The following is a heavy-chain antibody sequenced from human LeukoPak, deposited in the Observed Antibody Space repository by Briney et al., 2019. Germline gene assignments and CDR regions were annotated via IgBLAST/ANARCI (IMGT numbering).Heavy chain of an antibody. V-gene: IGHV1-18*01. J-gene: IGHJ6*02. CDR2: ISTYNGNT. CDR3: ATYGYAYGMDV. Sequence: ASVKVSCKTSGYTFTNYGISWVRQAPGQGLGWMGWISTYNGNTNYAQKLQGRVTMTTDTSTRTAYMELRSLRSDDTAVYYCATYGYAYGMDVWGQGTTVTVSS. D-gene: IGHD5-18*01. CDR1: GYTFTNYG.